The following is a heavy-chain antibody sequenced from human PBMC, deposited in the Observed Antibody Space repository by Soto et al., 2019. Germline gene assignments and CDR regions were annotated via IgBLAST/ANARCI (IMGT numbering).Heavy chain of an antibody. V-gene: IGHV3-33*01. CDR3: ASDLGARIAAAGGNWFDP. J-gene: IGHJ5*02. CDR2: IWYDGSKK. Sequence: QVQLVESGGGVVQPGRSLRLSCAASGFTFSSYGMHWVRQAPGKGLEWVAVIWYDGSKKYYADSVKGRFTISRDNSKNPLYLQMNSLRAEDTAVYYCASDLGARIAAAGGNWFDPWGQGTLVTVSS. D-gene: IGHD6-13*01. CDR1: GFTFSSYG.